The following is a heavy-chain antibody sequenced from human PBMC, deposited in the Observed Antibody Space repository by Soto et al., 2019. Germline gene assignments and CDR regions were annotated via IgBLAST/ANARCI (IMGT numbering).Heavy chain of an antibody. J-gene: IGHJ4*02. CDR2: ITNTGITT. CDR3: AKGFDYGDTKHIDH. D-gene: IGHD4-17*01. CDR1: GFGFSTHA. V-gene: IGHV3-23*01. Sequence: GGSLRLSCAASGFGFSTHALSWVRQAPGKGLEWLSSITNTGITTHYADSVKGRLTISRENSRNTLHLQMNNLRVGDTAVYYCAKGFDYGDTKHIDHWGQGTLVTVSS.